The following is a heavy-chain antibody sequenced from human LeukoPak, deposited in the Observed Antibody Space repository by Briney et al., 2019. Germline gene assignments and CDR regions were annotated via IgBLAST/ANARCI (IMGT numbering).Heavy chain of an antibody. CDR1: GGSISSYY. CDR3: ARGVRKDIVVVPTIDY. CDR2: INHSGST. V-gene: IGHV4-34*01. J-gene: IGHJ4*02. D-gene: IGHD2-2*01. Sequence: SETLSLTCTVSGGSISSYYWSWIRQPPGKGLEWIGEINHSGSTNYNPSLKSRVTISVDTSKNQFSLKLSSVTAADTAVYYCARGVRKDIVVVPTIDYWGQGTLVTVSS.